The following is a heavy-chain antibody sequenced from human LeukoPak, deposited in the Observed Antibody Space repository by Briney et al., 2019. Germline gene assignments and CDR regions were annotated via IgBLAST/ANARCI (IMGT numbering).Heavy chain of an antibody. V-gene: IGHV3-21*01. Sequence: GGSLRLSCAASGFTFSSYSMNWVRQAPGKGLEWVSSISSSSSYIYCADSVKGRFTISRDNAKNSLYLQMNSLRAEDTAVYYCARSGDYYDSSGYQYYWGQGTLVTVSS. CDR3: ARSGDYYDSSGYQYY. D-gene: IGHD3-22*01. CDR1: GFTFSSYS. J-gene: IGHJ4*02. CDR2: ISSSSSYI.